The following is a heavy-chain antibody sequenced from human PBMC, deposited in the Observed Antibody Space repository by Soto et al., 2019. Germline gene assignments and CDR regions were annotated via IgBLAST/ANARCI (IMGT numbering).Heavy chain of an antibody. V-gene: IGHV1-18*01. CDR1: GYTFTSYG. CDR3: ARDLGGCSAGSCRHNWFDP. D-gene: IGHD2-15*01. J-gene: IGHJ5*02. Sequence: ASVKVSCKASGYTFTSYGISWVRQAPGQGLEWMGWISPFYGKTNYAQKLQGRVTMTADTSTSTAYMELSSLRSDDTAVYYCARDLGGCSAGSCRHNWFDPWGQG. CDR2: ISPFYGKT.